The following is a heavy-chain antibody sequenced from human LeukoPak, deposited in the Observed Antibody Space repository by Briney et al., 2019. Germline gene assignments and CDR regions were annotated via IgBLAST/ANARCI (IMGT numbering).Heavy chain of an antibody. CDR1: GFTFSSYA. Sequence: GGSLRLSCAASGFTFSSYAMTWVRQAPGKGLEWVSVISDSGGSTYHADSVKGRFTISRDNSENTLYLQMNSLRAEDTAVYYCAKGKGGSGTQWFDPWGQGTLVTVSS. D-gene: IGHD3-10*01. V-gene: IGHV3-23*01. CDR2: ISDSGGST. J-gene: IGHJ5*02. CDR3: AKGKGGSGTQWFDP.